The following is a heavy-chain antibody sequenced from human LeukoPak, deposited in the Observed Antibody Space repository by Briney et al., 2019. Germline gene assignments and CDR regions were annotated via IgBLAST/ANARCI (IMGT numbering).Heavy chain of an antibody. V-gene: IGHV4-59*01. J-gene: IGHJ6*02. Sequence: SETLSPTCTVSGGSISSYYWSWIRQPPGKGLEWIGYIYYSGSTNYNPSLKSRVTISVDTSKNQFSLKLSSATAADTAVYYCARGTWYYDSSGYGREYYYGMDVWGQGTTVTVSS. CDR1: GGSISSYY. CDR3: ARGTWYYDSSGYGREYYYGMDV. D-gene: IGHD3-22*01. CDR2: IYYSGST.